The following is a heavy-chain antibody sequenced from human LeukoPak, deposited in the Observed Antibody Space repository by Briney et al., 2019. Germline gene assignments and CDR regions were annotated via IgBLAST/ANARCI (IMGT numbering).Heavy chain of an antibody. CDR2: IYPGDSDT. V-gene: IGHV5-51*01. CDR1: GYSFSNDW. J-gene: IGHJ4*02. CDR3: ARHRKDIGFDS. Sequence: GESLKISCKGSGYSFSNDWIGWVRQMPGKGLEWMGIIYPGDSDTRYSPSFQGQVTISADKSISTAYLQWSSLKASDTAMYYCARHRKDIGFDSWGQGTLVTVSS. D-gene: IGHD2-15*01.